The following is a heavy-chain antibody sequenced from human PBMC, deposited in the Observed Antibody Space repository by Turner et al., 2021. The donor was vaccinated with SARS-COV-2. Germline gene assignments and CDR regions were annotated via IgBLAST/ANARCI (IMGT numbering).Heavy chain of an antibody. J-gene: IGHJ4*02. CDR2: LSGSGGST. D-gene: IGHD4-17*01. Sequence: EVQLLESGGGLVQPGGSLRLSCAASGFTFSSYAMSWVRQAPGKGLGWVSALSGSGGSTYSADSVKGRFTNSRDTSKNTLYLQMNSLRVEDTAVYYCAKVPPYGDYFDYWGQGTLVTVS. CDR3: AKVPPYGDYFDY. V-gene: IGHV3-23*01. CDR1: GFTFSSYA.